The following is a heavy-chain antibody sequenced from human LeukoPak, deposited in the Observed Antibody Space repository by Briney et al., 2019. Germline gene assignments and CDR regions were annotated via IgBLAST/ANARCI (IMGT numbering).Heavy chain of an antibody. Sequence: GGSLRLSCAASGFTFSRDWMHWVRQGPGKGLVWVSRINPDGSGTSHADSVKGRFTISRDNAKNTLYQQMNSLRAEDTAVYYCARDSGSGSYSEFWGLGTPVTVSS. CDR2: INPDGSGT. V-gene: IGHV3-74*01. CDR3: ARDSGSGSYSEF. D-gene: IGHD3-10*01. J-gene: IGHJ4*02. CDR1: GFTFSRDW.